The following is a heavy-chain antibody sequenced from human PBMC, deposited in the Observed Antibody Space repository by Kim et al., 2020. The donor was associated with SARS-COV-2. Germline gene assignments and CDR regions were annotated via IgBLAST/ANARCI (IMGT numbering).Heavy chain of an antibody. CDR1: GFDFRNTW. CDR3: ATVRTY. V-gene: IGHV3-15*01. Sequence: GGSLRLSCAAFGFDFRNTWMNWVRQAPGKGLEWISRIKSSSDGGTVDYAGPVKGRFTMSRDDSKDTLYLQMNNLNTEDTAMYYCATVRTYWGHGTLVTVSS. CDR2: IKSSSDGGTV. J-gene: IGHJ4*01.